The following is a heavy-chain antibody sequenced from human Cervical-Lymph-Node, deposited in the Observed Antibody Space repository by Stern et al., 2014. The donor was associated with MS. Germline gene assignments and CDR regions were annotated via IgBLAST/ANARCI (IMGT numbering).Heavy chain of an antibody. CDR3: ARSLSLQGI. D-gene: IGHD2-21*01. CDR2: ISSSSSII. J-gene: IGHJ4*02. Sequence: EVQLVESGGGLVQPGGSLRLSCVASGFSLSNYAMNWVRQAPGQGLAWVSSISSSSSIICDGDSVKGRFTISRDNAKNSLYLQMDSLRDEDTAVYYCARSLSLQGIWGQGTLVTVSS. CDR1: GFSLSNYA. V-gene: IGHV3-48*02.